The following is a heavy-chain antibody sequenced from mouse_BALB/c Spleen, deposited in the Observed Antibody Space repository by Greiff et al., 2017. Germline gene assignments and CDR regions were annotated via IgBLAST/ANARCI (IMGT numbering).Heavy chain of an antibody. CDR1: GYAFTNYL. CDR2: INPGSGGT. D-gene: IGHD2-4*01. J-gene: IGHJ3*01. V-gene: IGHV1-54*01. CDR3: ARRYDYSWFAY. Sequence: QVQLQQSGAELVRPGTSVKVSCKASGYAFTNYLIEWVKQRPGQGLEWIGVINPGSGGTNYNEKFKGKATLTADKSSSTAYMQLSSLTSDDSAVYFCARRYDYSWFAYWGQGTLVTVSA.